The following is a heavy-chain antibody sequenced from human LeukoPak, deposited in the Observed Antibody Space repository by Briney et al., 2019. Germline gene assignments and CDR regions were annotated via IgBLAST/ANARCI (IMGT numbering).Heavy chain of an antibody. D-gene: IGHD6-13*01. V-gene: IGHV3-23*01. J-gene: IGHJ6*03. CDR3: AKEGYSSSWFKQDYYYYYMDV. Sequence: HSGGSLRLSCAASGFTFSSYAMSWVRQAPGKGLEWVSAISGSRGSTYYADSVKGRFTISRDNSKNTLYLQMNSLRAEDTAVYYCAKEGYSSSWFKQDYYYYYMDVWGKGTTVTVSS. CDR2: ISGSRGST. CDR1: GFTFSSYA.